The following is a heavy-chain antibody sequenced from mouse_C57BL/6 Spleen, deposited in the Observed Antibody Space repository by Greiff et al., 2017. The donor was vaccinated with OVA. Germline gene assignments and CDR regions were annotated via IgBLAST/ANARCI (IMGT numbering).Heavy chain of an antibody. CDR3: ARLISSYATFDY. D-gene: IGHD1-1*01. CDR1: GYTFTSYW. Sequence: QVQLQQPGAELVKPGASVKLSCKASGYTFTSYWMHWVKQRPGRGLEWIGSIDPNSGGTKYNEKFKSKATLTVDKPSSTAYMQLSSLTSEDSAVYYCARLISSYATFDYWGQGTTVTVSS. J-gene: IGHJ2*01. CDR2: IDPNSGGT. V-gene: IGHV1-72*01.